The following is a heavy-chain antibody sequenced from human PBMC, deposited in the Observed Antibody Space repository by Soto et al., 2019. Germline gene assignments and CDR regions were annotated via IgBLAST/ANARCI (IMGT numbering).Heavy chain of an antibody. J-gene: IGHJ4*02. D-gene: IGHD3-10*01. V-gene: IGHV1-69*04. CDR1: GGTFSSYT. CDR2: IIPILGIA. Sequence: SVKVSCKASGGTFSSYTISWVRQAPGQGLEWMGRIIPILGIANYAQKFQGRVTITADKSTSTAYMELSSLRSEDTAVYYCARDSDYGSGSPTHYWGQGTLVTVS. CDR3: ARDSDYGSGSPTHY.